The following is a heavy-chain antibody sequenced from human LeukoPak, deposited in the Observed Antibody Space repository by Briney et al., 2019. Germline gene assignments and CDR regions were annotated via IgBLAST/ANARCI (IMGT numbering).Heavy chain of an antibody. D-gene: IGHD3-22*01. Sequence: GGSLRLSCAASGFTFDDYAMHWVRQAPGKGLEWVSGISWNSGSIGYADSVKGRFTISRDNAKNSLYLQMNSLRAEDTALYYCAKDGGGDYYDSSGYYYWGQGTLVTVSS. J-gene: IGHJ4*02. V-gene: IGHV3-9*01. CDR3: AKDGGGDYYDSSGYYY. CDR2: ISWNSGSI. CDR1: GFTFDDYA.